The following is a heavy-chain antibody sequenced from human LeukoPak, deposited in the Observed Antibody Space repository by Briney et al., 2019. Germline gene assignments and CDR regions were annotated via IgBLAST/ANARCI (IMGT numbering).Heavy chain of an antibody. V-gene: IGHV1-69*01. CDR2: IIPIFGTA. Sequence: GASVNVSCKASGGTFSSYAISWVRQAPGQGLEWMGGIIPIFGTANYAQKFQGRVTITADESTSTAYMELSSLRSEDTAVYYCARRAVAGTAVGDYWGQGTLVTVSS. D-gene: IGHD6-19*01. CDR1: GGTFSSYA. CDR3: ARRAVAGTAVGDY. J-gene: IGHJ4*02.